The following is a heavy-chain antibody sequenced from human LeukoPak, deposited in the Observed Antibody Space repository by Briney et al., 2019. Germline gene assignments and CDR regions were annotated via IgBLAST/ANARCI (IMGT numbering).Heavy chain of an antibody. D-gene: IGHD6-19*01. CDR2: IIPILGIA. CDR1: GYTFTSYG. V-gene: IGHV1-69*04. J-gene: IGHJ5*02. Sequence: ASVKVSCKASGYTFTSYGISWVRQAPGQGLEWMGRIIPILGIANYAQKFQGRVTITADKSTSTAYMELSSLRSEDTAVYYCARDEQAGSGWYFDPWGQGTLVTVSS. CDR3: ARDEQAGSGWYFDP.